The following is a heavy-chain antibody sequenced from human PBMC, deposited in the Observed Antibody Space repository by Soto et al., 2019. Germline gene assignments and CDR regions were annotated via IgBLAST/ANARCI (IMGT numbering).Heavy chain of an antibody. Sequence: SETLSLTCSVSGYSVTSSDYYWAWIRQPPGKGLEWIGSMFYSGLTYYNPSLKSRVTLSVDTSKNQFSVRLNSATAADTAVYYCAPLSVSLSGPYGIHVWGQGTTVTVSS. V-gene: IGHV4-39*01. J-gene: IGHJ6*02. CDR2: MFYSGLT. CDR3: APLSVSLSGPYGIHV. D-gene: IGHD2-15*01. CDR1: GYSVTSSDYY.